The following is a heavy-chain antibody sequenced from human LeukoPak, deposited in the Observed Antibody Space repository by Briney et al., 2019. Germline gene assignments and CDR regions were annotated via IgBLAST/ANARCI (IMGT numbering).Heavy chain of an antibody. Sequence: GESLQISCKAFGFSFTTYWIGWVGQMPGKGLEWMGIIYPQDSDTFYSPSFQGQVTLSVDKSSSTAYLQWHSLQAPDTAMYYCARLGGFDNFGTGIADGWGQGTPVSVCS. CDR1: GFSFTTYW. V-gene: IGHV5-51*01. J-gene: IGHJ4*02. CDR3: ARLGGFDNFGTGIADG. CDR2: IYPQDSDT. D-gene: IGHD3-10*01.